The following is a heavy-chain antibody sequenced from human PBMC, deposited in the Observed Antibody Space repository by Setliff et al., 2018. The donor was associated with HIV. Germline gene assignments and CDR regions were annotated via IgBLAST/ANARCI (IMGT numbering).Heavy chain of an antibody. J-gene: IGHJ4*02. V-gene: IGHV1-2*06. CDR2: INGNSGGT. CDR3: ARQKDWMVVITGDLDS. D-gene: IGHD2-21*01. Sequence: ASVKVSCKASGYAFTGHYMHWVRQAPGQGLEWMGRINGNSGGTKYAEKFQGRVTMTRDPSISTAFMELYRLTSDDTAVYYCARQKDWMVVITGDLDSWGQRTLVTV. CDR1: GYAFTGHY.